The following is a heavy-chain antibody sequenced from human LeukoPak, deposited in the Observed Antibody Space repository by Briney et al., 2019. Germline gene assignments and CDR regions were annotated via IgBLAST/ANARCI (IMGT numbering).Heavy chain of an antibody. Sequence: KASETLSLTCTVSGGSISSSNWWSWVRQPPGKGLEWIGEIYHSGSTNYNPSLKSRVTISVDKSKNQFSLKLGSVTAADTAVYYCAIDIAVAGTGLDYWGQGTLVTVSS. D-gene: IGHD6-19*01. V-gene: IGHV4-4*02. CDR3: AIDIAVAGTGLDY. J-gene: IGHJ4*02. CDR1: GGSISSSNW. CDR2: IYHSGST.